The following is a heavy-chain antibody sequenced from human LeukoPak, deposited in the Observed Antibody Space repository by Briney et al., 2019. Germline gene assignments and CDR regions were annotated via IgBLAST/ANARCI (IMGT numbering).Heavy chain of an antibody. CDR3: ARDFDSSSNY. CDR1: GFTFSSYS. D-gene: IGHD6-6*01. CDR2: ISSGSSTI. Sequence: GESLKISCAASGFTFSSYSMNWVRQAPGKGLEWVSYISSGSSTIYYADSVKGRFTISRDNAKNSLYLQMNSLRAEDTAVYYCARDFDSSSNYWGQGTLVTVSS. V-gene: IGHV3-48*01. J-gene: IGHJ4*02.